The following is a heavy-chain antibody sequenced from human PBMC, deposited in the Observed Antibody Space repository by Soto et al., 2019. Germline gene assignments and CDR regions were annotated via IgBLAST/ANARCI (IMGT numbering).Heavy chain of an antibody. D-gene: IGHD2-2*01. J-gene: IGHJ6*02. Sequence: GASVKVSCKASGYTFTGYYMHWVRQAPGQGLEWMGGIIPIFGTANYAQKFQGRVTITADESTSTAYMELSSLRSEDTAVYYCARGYCSSTSCSPPRFYYGMDVWGQGTTVTVSS. CDR2: IIPIFGTA. V-gene: IGHV1-69*13. CDR3: ARGYCSSTSCSPPRFYYGMDV. CDR1: GYTFTGYY.